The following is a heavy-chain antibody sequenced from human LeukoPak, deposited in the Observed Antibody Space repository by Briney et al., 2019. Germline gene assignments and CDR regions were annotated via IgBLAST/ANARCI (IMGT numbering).Heavy chain of an antibody. Sequence: GGSLRLSCAASGFTFSSYGMSWVRQAPGKGLEWVSAISGSGGSTYYADSVKGRFTISRDNSKNTLYLQMNSLRAEDTAVYYCAKGQYYGSGTPHYYYYYYMDVWGKGTTVTISS. D-gene: IGHD3-10*01. V-gene: IGHV3-23*01. J-gene: IGHJ6*03. CDR1: GFTFSSYG. CDR3: AKGQYYGSGTPHYYYYYYMDV. CDR2: ISGSGGST.